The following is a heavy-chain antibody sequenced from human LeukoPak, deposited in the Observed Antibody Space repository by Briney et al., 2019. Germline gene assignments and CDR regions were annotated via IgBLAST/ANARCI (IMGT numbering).Heavy chain of an antibody. J-gene: IGHJ6*03. CDR3: ARGDCSSTSCYENYYMDV. CDR2: IIPIFETA. V-gene: IGHV1-69*05. Sequence: SVKVSCKASGDTFSNYAISWVRQAPGQGLEWMGGIIPIFETANYAQKFQGRVTITTDESTSTAYMELSSLRSEDTAVYYCARGDCSSTSCYENYYMDVWGKGTTVTVSS. D-gene: IGHD2-2*01. CDR1: GDTFSNYA.